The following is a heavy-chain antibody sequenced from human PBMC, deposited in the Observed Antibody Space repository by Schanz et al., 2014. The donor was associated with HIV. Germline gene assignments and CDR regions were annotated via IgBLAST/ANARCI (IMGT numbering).Heavy chain of an antibody. CDR1: GGPFNIHY. Sequence: QVQLQQWGAGLLKPSETLSLICAVYGGPFNIHYWSWLRQLPGKGLEWIGEINLDGNTNYNPSLKSRVTISIDMSKRQFSLNLNSVTAADTAVYFCARGPWAGSGSYPLDYWGQGTLVTVSS. V-gene: IGHV4-34*01. D-gene: IGHD3-10*01. J-gene: IGHJ4*02. CDR3: ARGPWAGSGSYPLDY. CDR2: INLDGNT.